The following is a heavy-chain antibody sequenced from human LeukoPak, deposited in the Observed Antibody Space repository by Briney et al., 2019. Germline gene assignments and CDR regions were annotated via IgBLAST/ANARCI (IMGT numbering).Heavy chain of an antibody. V-gene: IGHV3-48*03. CDR1: GFTFSSYE. Sequence: GGSLRLSCAASGFTFSSYEMNWVRQAPGKGLEWGSYISSSGSTIYYADSVKGRFTISRDNAKNSLYLQMNSLRAEDTAVYYCARGRAVVAARDNWFDPWGQGTLVTVSS. CDR3: ARGRAVVAARDNWFDP. J-gene: IGHJ5*02. CDR2: ISSSGSTI. D-gene: IGHD2-15*01.